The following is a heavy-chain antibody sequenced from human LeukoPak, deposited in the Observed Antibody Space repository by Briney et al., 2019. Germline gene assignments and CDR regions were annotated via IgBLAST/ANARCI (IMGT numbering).Heavy chain of an antibody. J-gene: IGHJ4*02. CDR2: ISSRGDT. CDR3: AREYGDFDY. D-gene: IGHD4-17*01. V-gene: IGHV4-61*02. CDR1: GGSISSSIYY. Sequence: KSSETLSLTCTVSGGSISSSIYYWGWIRQPAGKGLQWIGRISSRGDTNYNPSLKSRVIMSVDTSKNQFSLKLHSLTAADTAVYYCAREYGDFDYWGRGTLVTVSS.